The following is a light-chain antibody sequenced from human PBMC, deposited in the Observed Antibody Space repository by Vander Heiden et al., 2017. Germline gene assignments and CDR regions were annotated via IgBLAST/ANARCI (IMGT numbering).Light chain of an antibody. V-gene: IGLV2-14*03. Sequence: SALTQPPSLPGPPGQSITISCTGSSSDIGGYNYVSWYQQHPGKAPKLMIHDVSDRPSGVSNRFSGSKSGNTASLTISGLQAEDEADYYCCSYTSSSTLYVFGTGTKVTVL. CDR2: DVS. J-gene: IGLJ1*01. CDR1: SSDIGGYNY. CDR3: CSYTSSSTLYV.